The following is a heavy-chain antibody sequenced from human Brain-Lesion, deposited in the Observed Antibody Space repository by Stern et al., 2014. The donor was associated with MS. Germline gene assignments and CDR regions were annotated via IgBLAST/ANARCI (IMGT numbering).Heavy chain of an antibody. D-gene: IGHD2-15*01. Sequence: VQLVESGAEVKKPGASVKVSCTASGYTFTGFFLHWVRQAPGQGLEWVGWIHPNTGVTNSAQKFQGWVTLTRDTSINTVYMELNRLKSDDTAVFYCARGYPFFDNWGQGTLVTVSS. CDR1: GYTFTGFF. CDR3: ARGYPFFDN. J-gene: IGHJ4*02. V-gene: IGHV1-2*04. CDR2: IHPNTGVT.